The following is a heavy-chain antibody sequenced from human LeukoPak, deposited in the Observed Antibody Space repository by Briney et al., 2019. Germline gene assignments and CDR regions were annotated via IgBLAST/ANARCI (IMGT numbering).Heavy chain of an antibody. Sequence: ASVKVSCKASGYTFTSYDINWVRQATGQGLAWMGWMNPNSGNTGYAQKFQGRVTMTRNTSISTAYMELSSLRSEDTAVYYCARRGCSGGSCYRDDAFDIWGQGTMVTVSS. D-gene: IGHD2-15*01. CDR3: ARRGCSGGSCYRDDAFDI. CDR2: MNPNSGNT. J-gene: IGHJ3*02. CDR1: GYTFTSYD. V-gene: IGHV1-8*01.